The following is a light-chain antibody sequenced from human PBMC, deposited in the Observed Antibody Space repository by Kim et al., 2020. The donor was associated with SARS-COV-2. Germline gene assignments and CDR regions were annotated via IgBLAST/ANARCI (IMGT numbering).Light chain of an antibody. CDR1: QGISAL. V-gene: IGKV1-5*01. J-gene: IGKJ2*01. Sequence: SASVGDRLTLTCRGRQGISALLAWYQHKPGKAPKLLIYDGSRLKSGVPSRFSRSGCGTEFTLTISSLQPDDFATYYCQQYDSYSNTCGQGTKLEI. CDR3: QQYDSYSNT. CDR2: DGS.